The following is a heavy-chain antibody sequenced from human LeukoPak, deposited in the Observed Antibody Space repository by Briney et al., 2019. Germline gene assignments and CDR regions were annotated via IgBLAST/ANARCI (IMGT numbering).Heavy chain of an antibody. CDR3: ARTWAVGAAHFDY. J-gene: IGHJ4*02. CDR2: IYYSGST. Sequence: PSETPSLTCSVSGVYFSSSGCYWGWIRQPPGKGLEWIGSIYYSGSTYYNPSLKSRVTISVDTSKNQFSLKLSSVTAADTAVYYCARTWAVGAAHFDYWGQGTLVTVSS. D-gene: IGHD2-15*01. CDR1: GVYFSSSGCY. V-gene: IGHV4-39*07.